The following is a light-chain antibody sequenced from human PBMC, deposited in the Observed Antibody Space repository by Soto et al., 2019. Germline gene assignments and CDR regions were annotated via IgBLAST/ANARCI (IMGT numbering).Light chain of an antibody. CDR3: QQYGSTPLT. V-gene: IGKV3-20*01. CDR1: QSVNNKH. CDR2: GAS. Sequence: EIVLTQSPDTLSLSPGERATLSCRASQSVNNKHLTWYQQKPGQAPRLLIFGASSRATGIPDRFSGSWSGTDFTLTISRLEPEDFAVYYWQQYGSTPLTFGGGTKVEIK. J-gene: IGKJ4*01.